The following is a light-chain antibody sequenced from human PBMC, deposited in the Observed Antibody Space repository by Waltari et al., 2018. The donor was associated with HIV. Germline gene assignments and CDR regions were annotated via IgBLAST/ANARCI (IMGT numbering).Light chain of an antibody. CDR1: NSNIGSNT. J-gene: IGLJ2*01. CDR3: AAWDGSLLGVL. Sequence: QSVLTQPPSASATPGQRVTIACSGSNSNIGSNTVNWYKQVPGTAPKLLIYNNYERPSGVPDRFSGSKSGSSASLAISGLQSEDDGDYYCAAWDGSLLGVLFGGGTKLTVL. CDR2: NNY. V-gene: IGLV1-44*01.